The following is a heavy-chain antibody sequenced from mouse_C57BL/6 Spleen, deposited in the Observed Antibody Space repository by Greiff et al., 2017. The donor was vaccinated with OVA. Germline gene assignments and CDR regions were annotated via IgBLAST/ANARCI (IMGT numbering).Heavy chain of an antibody. D-gene: IGHD1-1*01. CDR3: ARSVNYYGSSSYYAMDY. V-gene: IGHV1-72*01. CDR2: IDPNSGGT. J-gene: IGHJ4*01. CDR1: GYTFTSYW. Sequence: QVQLQQPGAELVKPGASVKLSCKASGYTFTSYWMHWVKQRPGRGLEWIGRIDPNSGGTKYNEKFKSKATLTVDKPSSTAYMQLSSLTSEDSAVYYCARSVNYYGSSSYYAMDYWGQGTSVTVSS.